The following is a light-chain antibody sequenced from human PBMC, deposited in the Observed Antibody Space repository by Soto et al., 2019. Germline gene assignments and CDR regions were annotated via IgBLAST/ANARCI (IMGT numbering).Light chain of an antibody. V-gene: IGKV3-20*01. CDR3: HQSGSSPWT. J-gene: IGKJ1*01. CDR1: QGITRNY. Sequence: EIVLTQSPGILSLSPGERATLSCRASQGITRNYLAWYQQKTGQAPRLLIFGASSRATGIPDRFSGSGSGTDFTLTISRLEPEDFAVYYCHQSGSSPWTFGQGTKVEIK. CDR2: GAS.